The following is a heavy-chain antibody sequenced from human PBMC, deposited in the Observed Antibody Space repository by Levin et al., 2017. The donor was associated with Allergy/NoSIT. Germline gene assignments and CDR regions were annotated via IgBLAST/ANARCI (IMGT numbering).Heavy chain of an antibody. D-gene: IGHD4-17*01. CDR3: ARVYRYGDDAFDI. J-gene: IGHJ3*02. Sequence: GESLKISCAASGFTFSTYNMNWVRQAPGKGLEWVSYISSSSSTIYYADSVKGRFTISRDNAKNSLYLQMNSLRAEDTAVYYCARVYRYGDDAFDIWGQGTMVTVSS. V-gene: IGHV3-48*01. CDR1: GFTFSTYN. CDR2: ISSSSSTI.